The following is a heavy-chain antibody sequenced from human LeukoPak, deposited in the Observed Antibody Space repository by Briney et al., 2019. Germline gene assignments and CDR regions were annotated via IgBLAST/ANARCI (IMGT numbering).Heavy chain of an antibody. CDR3: ARDLDTVNIGFDI. Sequence: PSEPLTLSCAFSDNFFSSYYWTWIRLPPGKVLEWIGYIPYIWSTNYNPSLKSRVTISIDKSKNHFYLQLTSVTAADTAVYYCARDLDTVNIGFDIWGQRTVLGVPS. CDR2: IPYIWST. V-gene: IGHV4-59*01. D-gene: IGHD4-17*01. CDR1: DNFFSSYY. J-gene: IGHJ3*02.